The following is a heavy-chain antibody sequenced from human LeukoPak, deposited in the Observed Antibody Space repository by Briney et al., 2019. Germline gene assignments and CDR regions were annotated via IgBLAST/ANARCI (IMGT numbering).Heavy chain of an antibody. CDR1: GGTFSSYA. V-gene: IGHV1-69*01. Sequence: SVKVSCEASGGTFSSYAISWVRQAPGQGLEWMGGIIPIFGTANYAQKFQGRVTITADESTSTAYMELSSLRSEDTAVYYCARHSGYDMGDAFDIWGQGTMVTVSS. J-gene: IGHJ3*02. CDR3: ARHSGYDMGDAFDI. D-gene: IGHD5-12*01. CDR2: IIPIFGTA.